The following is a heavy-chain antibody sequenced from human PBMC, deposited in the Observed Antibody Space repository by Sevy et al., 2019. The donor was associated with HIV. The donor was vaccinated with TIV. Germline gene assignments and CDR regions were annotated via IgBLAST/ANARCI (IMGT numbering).Heavy chain of an antibody. CDR2: IYTSGST. V-gene: IGHV4-4*07. D-gene: IGHD5-12*01. J-gene: IGHJ3*02. Sequence: SETLSLTCTVSGGSISSYYWSWIRQPAGKGLEWIGRIYTSGSTNYNPSLKSRVTMSVDTSKNQFSLKLSSVTAADTAVYHCARDGNGYNYRDAFDIWGQGTMVTVSS. CDR1: GGSISSYY. CDR3: ARDGNGYNYRDAFDI.